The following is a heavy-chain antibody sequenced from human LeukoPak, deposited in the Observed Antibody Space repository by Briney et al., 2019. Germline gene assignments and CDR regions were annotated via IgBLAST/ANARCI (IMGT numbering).Heavy chain of an antibody. CDR1: GFTFSSYA. CDR2: ISYDGSNK. J-gene: IGHJ6*02. V-gene: IGHV3-30-3*01. D-gene: IGHD2-2*01. CDR3: AKDRACSSTSCSIYYYYGMDV. Sequence: PGGSLRLSCAASGFTFSSYAMHWVRQAPGKGLEWVAVISYDGSNKYYADSVKGRFTISRDNSKNTLYLQMNSLRAEDTAVYYCAKDRACSSTSCSIYYYYGMDVWGQGTTVTVSS.